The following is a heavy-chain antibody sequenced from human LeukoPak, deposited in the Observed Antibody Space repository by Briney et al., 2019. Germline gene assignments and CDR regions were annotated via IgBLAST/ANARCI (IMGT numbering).Heavy chain of an antibody. D-gene: IGHD6-19*01. CDR2: IIPIFGTA. V-gene: IGHV1-69*05. Sequence: SVKVPCKASGGTFSSYAISWVRQAPGQGLEWMGGIIPIFGTANYAQKFQGRVTITTDESTSTAYMELSSLRSEDTAVYYCARALGIPVPGNGPHLAYWGQGTLVTVSS. J-gene: IGHJ4*02. CDR1: GGTFSSYA. CDR3: ARALGIPVPGNGPHLAY.